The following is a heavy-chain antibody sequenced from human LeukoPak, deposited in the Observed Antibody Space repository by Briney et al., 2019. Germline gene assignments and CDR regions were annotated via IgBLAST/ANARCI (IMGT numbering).Heavy chain of an antibody. CDR2: IYPGDSDT. CDR1: GYSFTSYW. CDR3: ARQTVATITPYDGDYPTYFDY. Sequence: GESPKISCKGSGYSFTSYWIGWVRQMPGKGLEWMGIIYPGDSDTRYSPSFQGQVTISADKSISTAYLQWSSLKASDTAMYYCARQTVATITPYDGDYPTYFDYWGQGTLVTVSS. V-gene: IGHV5-51*01. J-gene: IGHJ4*02. D-gene: IGHD5-12*01.